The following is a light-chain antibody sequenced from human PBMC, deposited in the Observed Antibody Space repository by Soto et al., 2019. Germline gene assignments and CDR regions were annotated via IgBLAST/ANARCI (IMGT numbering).Light chain of an antibody. CDR1: QGIIDY. V-gene: IGKV1-27*01. J-gene: IGKJ1*01. Sequence: DIQMTQSPSSLSASVGDTVTITCRASQGIIDYLAWFQQRPGKAPNLLIYAASTLQIGVPSRFSGSGAGTDFTLTISSLQPEDAATYYCQKYDSAPQTCGPGTKVEIK. CDR2: AAS. CDR3: QKYDSAPQT.